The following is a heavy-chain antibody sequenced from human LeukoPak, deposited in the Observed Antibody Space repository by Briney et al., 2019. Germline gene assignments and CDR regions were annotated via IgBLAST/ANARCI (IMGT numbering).Heavy chain of an antibody. CDR2: INPSGGST. Sequence: ASVKASCKASGYTFTSYYMHWVRQAPGQGLEWMGIINPSGGSTSYAQKFQGRVTMTRDTSTSTVYMELSSLRSEDTAVYYCARVVARGTLSGCSDYWGQGTLVTVSS. V-gene: IGHV1-46*01. D-gene: IGHD6-19*01. CDR1: GYTFTSYY. CDR3: ARVVARGTLSGCSDY. J-gene: IGHJ4*02.